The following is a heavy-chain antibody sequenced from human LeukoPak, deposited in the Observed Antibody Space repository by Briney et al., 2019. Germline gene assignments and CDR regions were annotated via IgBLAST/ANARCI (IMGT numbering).Heavy chain of an antibody. D-gene: IGHD5-12*01. J-gene: IGHJ5*02. CDR2: INHSGST. V-gene: IGHV4-34*01. Sequence: SETLSLTCAVYGGSFSGYYWSWIRQPPGKGLEWIWEINHSGSTNYNPSLKSRVTISVDTSKNQFSLKLSSVTAADTAVYYCARHPRYSGYDIGWFDPWGQGTLVTVSS. CDR3: ARHPRYSGYDIGWFDP. CDR1: GGSFSGYY.